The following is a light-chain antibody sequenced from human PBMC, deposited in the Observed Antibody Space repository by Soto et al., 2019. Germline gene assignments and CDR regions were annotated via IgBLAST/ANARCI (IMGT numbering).Light chain of an antibody. CDR1: QSVSSSY. CDR3: QQYGSSLFT. J-gene: IGKJ3*01. Sequence: EMGVEHSPRTMSLSTGERATLSCRAIQSVSSSYLAWYQQKPGQAPRLLIYGASSRATGIPDRFSGSGSGTDFTLTISRLEPEDFAVYYCQQYGSSLFTFGPGTNVDI. V-gene: IGKV3-20*01. CDR2: GAS.